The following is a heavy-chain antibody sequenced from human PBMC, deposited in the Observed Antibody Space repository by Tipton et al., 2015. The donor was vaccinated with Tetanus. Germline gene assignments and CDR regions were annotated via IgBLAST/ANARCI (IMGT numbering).Heavy chain of an antibody. CDR1: GFTFSSFG. CDR3: ARDLDGYCSSTNCYRGYFDY. Sequence: SLRLSCEASGFTFSSFGMHWVRQAPGKGLEWISYISGSGSSIFHADSVKGRFSISRDNAKNALYLQMNSLTAEDTAVYYCARDLDGYCSSTNCYRGYFDYWGRGTLVTVS. J-gene: IGHJ4*02. D-gene: IGHD2-2*03. CDR2: ISGSGSSI. V-gene: IGHV3-48*04.